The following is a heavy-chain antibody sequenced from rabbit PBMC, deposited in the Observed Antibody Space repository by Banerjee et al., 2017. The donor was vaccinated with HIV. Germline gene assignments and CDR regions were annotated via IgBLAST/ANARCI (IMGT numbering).Heavy chain of an antibody. V-gene: IGHV1S40*01. J-gene: IGHJ3*01. Sequence: QSLEESGGDLVKPGASLTLTCTASGFTISSSDYMCWVRQAPGKGLEWIGCISTGDAYTLYASWVNGRFTISSHNAQNTLYLQMTSLTAADTATYFCARGALWGQGTLVTVS. D-gene: IGHD3-3*01. CDR3: ARGAL. CDR2: ISTGDAYT. CDR1: GFTISSSDY.